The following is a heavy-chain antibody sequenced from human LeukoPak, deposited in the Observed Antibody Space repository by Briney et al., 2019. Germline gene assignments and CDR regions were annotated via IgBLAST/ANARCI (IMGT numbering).Heavy chain of an antibody. CDR3: ARDAIAVAYRAEYFQH. D-gene: IGHD6-19*01. Sequence: GGSPRLSCAASGFSFSSYAMHWVRQAPGKGLEWVAVISYDGSDKKYGDSVKGRFTTSRDNSKNTVYLQMNSLRAEDTAVYYCARDAIAVAYRAEYFQHWGQGTLVTVSS. V-gene: IGHV3-30*04. CDR1: GFSFSSYA. CDR2: ISYDGSDK. J-gene: IGHJ1*01.